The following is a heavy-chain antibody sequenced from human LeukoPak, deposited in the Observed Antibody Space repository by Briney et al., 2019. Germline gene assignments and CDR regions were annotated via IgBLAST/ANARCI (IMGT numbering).Heavy chain of an antibody. CDR1: GFTFSRYW. CDR3: ARGCTSASCYDY. Sequence: GGSLRLSCTASGFTFSRYWMGWSGRAPGKGLKGWANRNEDGNKKYYVDSVKGRFTISRDNTKKSLYPQMNSLRPEDTAVYYCARGCTSASCYDYWGQGTLVTVSS. D-gene: IGHD2-2*01. J-gene: IGHJ4*02. CDR2: RNEDGNKK. V-gene: IGHV3-7*01.